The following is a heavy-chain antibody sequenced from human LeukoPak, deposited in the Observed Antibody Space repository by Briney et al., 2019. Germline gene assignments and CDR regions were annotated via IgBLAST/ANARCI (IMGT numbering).Heavy chain of an antibody. J-gene: IGHJ4*02. CDR2: IWYDDSNK. D-gene: IGHD3-3*02. Sequence: GGSLRLSCAASGFTFSSYGMHWVRQAPGKGLEWVAVIWYDDSNKYYADSVKGRFTMSRDNSKNSLFLQMNSLRAEDTALYYCARIGSAAFTDYWGQGTLVTVSS. V-gene: IGHV3-33*01. CDR3: ARIGSAAFTDY. CDR1: GFTFSSYG.